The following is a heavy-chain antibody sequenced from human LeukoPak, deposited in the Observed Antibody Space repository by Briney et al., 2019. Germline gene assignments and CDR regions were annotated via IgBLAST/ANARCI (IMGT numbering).Heavy chain of an antibody. J-gene: IGHJ4*02. V-gene: IGHV4-38-2*02. CDR2: IYHSGRT. CDR3: ARARGYSYGYDY. CDR1: GYSISSGYY. D-gene: IGHD5-18*01. Sequence: SETLSLTCTVSGYSISSGYYWGWIRQPPGKGLEWIGSIYHSGRTYYNPSLKSRVTISVDTSKNQFSLKLSSVTAADTAVYYCARARGYSYGYDYWGQGTLVTVSS.